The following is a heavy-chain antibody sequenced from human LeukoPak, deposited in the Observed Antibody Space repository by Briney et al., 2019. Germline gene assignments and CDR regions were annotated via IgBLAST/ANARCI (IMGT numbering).Heavy chain of an antibody. V-gene: IGHV3-74*01. CDR2: INSDGSST. CDR1: GFTFSSYW. D-gene: IGHD1-7*01. CDR3: ARDVVGNLVGAFDI. Sequence: GGSLRLSCAASGFTFSSYWMHWVRQAPGKGLVWVSRINSDGSSTSYADSVKGRFTISRDNAKNSLYLQMNSLRAEDTTVYYCARDVVGNLVGAFDIWGQGTMVSVSS. J-gene: IGHJ3*02.